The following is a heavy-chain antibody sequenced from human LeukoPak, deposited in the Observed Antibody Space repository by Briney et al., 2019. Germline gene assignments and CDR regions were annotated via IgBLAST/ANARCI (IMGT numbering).Heavy chain of an antibody. V-gene: IGHV1-8*01. CDR1: GYTFTSYD. D-gene: IGHD6-6*01. CDR3: ARWSSSSIGGFDY. J-gene: IGHJ4*02. Sequence: ASVKVSCKASGYTFTSYDINWVRQAAGQGLEWMGWMNPNSGNTGYAQKFQGRVTMTRNTSISTAYMELSSLRSEDTAVYYCARWSSSSIGGFDYWGQGTLVTVSS. CDR2: MNPNSGNT.